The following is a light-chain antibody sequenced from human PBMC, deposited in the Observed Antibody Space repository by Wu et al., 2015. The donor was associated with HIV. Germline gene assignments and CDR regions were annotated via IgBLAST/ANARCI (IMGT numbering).Light chain of an antibody. CDR3: QQYDATPWT. Sequence: GDTGTLSCRASRXVWAPPTLAWYQQKPGHPPRLLIHAASTRATGIPDRFSGSGSGTDFTLVISRLEPEDFAIYYCQQYDATPWTFGQGTRLEI. CDR2: AAS. J-gene: IGKJ1*01. CDR1: RXVWAPPT. V-gene: IGKV3-20*01.